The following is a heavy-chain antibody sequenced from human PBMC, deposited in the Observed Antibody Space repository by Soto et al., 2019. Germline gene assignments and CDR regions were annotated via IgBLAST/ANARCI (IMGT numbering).Heavy chain of an antibody. D-gene: IGHD2-15*01. V-gene: IGHV3-33*01. CDR2: IWYDGSNK. CDR1: GFTFSSYG. CDR3: ASDLGYCSGGTCPRLGIIDY. Sequence: PGGSLRLSCAAPGFTFSSYGMHWVRQAPGKGLEWVAVIWYDGSNKYYADSVKGRFTISRDNSKNTVSLQMNSLRAEDTAIYYCASDLGYCSGGTCPRLGIIDYWGQGTLVTVSS. J-gene: IGHJ4*02.